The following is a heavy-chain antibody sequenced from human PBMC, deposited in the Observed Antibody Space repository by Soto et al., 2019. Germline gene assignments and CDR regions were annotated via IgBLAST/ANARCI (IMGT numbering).Heavy chain of an antibody. D-gene: IGHD6-19*01. CDR3: ARDGGGYATGWFAN. J-gene: IGHJ4*02. Sequence: ASLRLSCAAFGFSFSSYTMNWFRQAPGKGLEWVSFISGSGSEIHYADSVRGRFTVSRDMAVNSLYLQMNSLRADDTAVYYCARDGGGYATGWFANLAQGTLVTVSS. CDR1: GFSFSSYT. V-gene: IGHV3-21*01. CDR2: ISGSGSEI.